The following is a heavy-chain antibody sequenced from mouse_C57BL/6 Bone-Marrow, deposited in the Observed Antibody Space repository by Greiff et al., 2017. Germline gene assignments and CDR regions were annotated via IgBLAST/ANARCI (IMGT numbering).Heavy chain of an antibody. CDR1: GYTFTDYY. D-gene: IGHD2-3*01. Sequence: QVQLQQPGAELVRPGASVKLSCKASGYTFTDYYINWVKQRPGQGLEWIARIYPGSGNTYYNEKFKGKATLTAEKSSSTAYMQLSSLTSEDSAVYFWARNDGFDYWGQGTTLTVSS. CDR3: ARNDGFDY. J-gene: IGHJ2*01. CDR2: IYPGSGNT. V-gene: IGHV1-76*01.